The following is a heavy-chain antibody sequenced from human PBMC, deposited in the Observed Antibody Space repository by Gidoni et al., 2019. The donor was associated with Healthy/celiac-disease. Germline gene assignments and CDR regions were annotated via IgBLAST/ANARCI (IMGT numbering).Heavy chain of an antibody. CDR2: IYYSGST. J-gene: IGHJ3*02. CDR1: VGSISSYY. V-gene: IGHV4-59*01. CDR3: ARTPYSSTDAFDI. Sequence: QVQLQESGPGLVKPSETLSLTCTVSVGSISSYYWSWIRQPPGKGLEWIGYIYYSGSTNYNPSLKSRVTISVDTSKNQFSLKLSSVTAADTAVYYCARTPYSSTDAFDIWGQGTMVTVSS. D-gene: IGHD6-13*01.